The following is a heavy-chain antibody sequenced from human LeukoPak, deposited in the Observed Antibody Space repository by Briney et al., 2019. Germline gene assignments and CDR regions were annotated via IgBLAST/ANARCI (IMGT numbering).Heavy chain of an antibody. V-gene: IGHV1-18*01. CDR3: TRDLGVDTTMIFFDY. Sequence: GASVKVSCKASGYTFTSYGISWVRQAPGQGLEWMGWISAYNGNTNYAQKLQGRVTMTTDTSTSTAYMEIRSLRSDDTAAYYCTRDLGVDTTMIFFDYWGQGSLVTVSS. CDR2: ISAYNGNT. D-gene: IGHD5-18*01. J-gene: IGHJ4*02. CDR1: GYTFTSYG.